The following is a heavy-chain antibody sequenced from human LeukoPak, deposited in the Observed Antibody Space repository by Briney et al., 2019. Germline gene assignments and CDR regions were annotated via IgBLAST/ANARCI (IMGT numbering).Heavy chain of an antibody. D-gene: IGHD3-22*01. CDR3: TRDYDSSGYYY. V-gene: IGHV3-49*04. CDR1: GFTFGDYA. Sequence: GGSLRLSCTASGFTFGDYAMSWVRQAPGKGLEWVGFIRSKAYGGTTEYAASVKGRFTISRDDSKSIAYLQMNSLKTEDTAVYYCTRDYDSSGYYYWGQGTPVTVSP. J-gene: IGHJ4*02. CDR2: IRSKAYGGTT.